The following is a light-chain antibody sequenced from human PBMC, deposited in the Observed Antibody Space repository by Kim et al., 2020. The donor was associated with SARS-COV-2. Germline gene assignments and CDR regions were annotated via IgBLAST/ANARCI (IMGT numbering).Light chain of an antibody. Sequence: GLRLTISCSGSSSKLGSNSVTWYQQFPGAAPRLLIYSNTLRPSGVPDRFSGSKSGTSASLAISGLQSEDETDYYCAAWDDSLNGPVFGGGTKVTVL. J-gene: IGLJ3*02. CDR1: SSKLGSNS. CDR2: SNT. CDR3: AAWDDSLNGPV. V-gene: IGLV1-44*01.